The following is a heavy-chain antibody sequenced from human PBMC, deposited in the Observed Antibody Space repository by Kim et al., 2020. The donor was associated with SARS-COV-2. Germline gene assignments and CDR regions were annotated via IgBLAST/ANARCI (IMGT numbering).Heavy chain of an antibody. CDR1: GFTFTSYW. J-gene: IGHJ4*02. Sequence: GGSLRLSCAASGFTFTSYWMSWVRQAPGKGLEWVANIDKDGSEQNYVGSVKGRFTISRDNAKNSLYLQMNSLRAEDTAVYYCARRRDAYTYPFDYWGQGT. CDR2: IDKDGSEQ. D-gene: IGHD2-2*01. V-gene: IGHV3-7*05. CDR3: ARRRDAYTYPFDY.